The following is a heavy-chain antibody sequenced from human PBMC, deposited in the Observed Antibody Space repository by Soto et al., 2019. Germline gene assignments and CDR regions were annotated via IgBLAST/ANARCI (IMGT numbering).Heavy chain of an antibody. Sequence: SETVSLTCTVSGGSISSSSYYWGWIRQPPGKGLEWIGSIYYNGSTYYNPSLKSRVTISVDTSKNQFSLKLSSVTAADTAVYYCARHEGSGWSVYYYYGMDVWGQGTTVTVSS. CDR3: ARHEGSGWSVYYYYGMDV. V-gene: IGHV4-39*01. CDR2: IYYNGST. J-gene: IGHJ6*02. D-gene: IGHD6-19*01. CDR1: GGSISSSSYY.